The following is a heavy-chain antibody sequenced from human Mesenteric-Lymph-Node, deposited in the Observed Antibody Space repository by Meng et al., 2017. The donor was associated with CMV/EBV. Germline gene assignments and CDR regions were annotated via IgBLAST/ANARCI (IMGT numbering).Heavy chain of an antibody. V-gene: IGHV3-48*03. D-gene: IGHD1-26*01. CDR2: ISSSGSTI. CDR3: ARGGKVGATFGLDY. J-gene: IGHJ4*02. CDR1: GFTFSSYE. Sequence: GESLKISCAASGFTFSSYEMNWVRQAPGKGLEWVSYISSSGSTIYYADSVKGRFTISRDNAKNSLYLQMNSLRAEDTAVYYCARGGKVGATFGLDYWGQGTLVTVSS.